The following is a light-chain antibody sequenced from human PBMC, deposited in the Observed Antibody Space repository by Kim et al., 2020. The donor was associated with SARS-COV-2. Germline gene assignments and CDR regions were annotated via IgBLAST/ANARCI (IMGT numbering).Light chain of an antibody. CDR3: CSYAGTWV. CDR1: SSDVGSYNL. V-gene: IGLV2-23*02. J-gene: IGLJ3*02. Sequence: QSALTQPASVSGSPGQSITISCTGTSSDVGSYNLVSWYQQHPGKAPKLMIYEVIKRPSGVSNRFSGSKSGNTASLTISGLQAEDEADYYCCSYAGTWVFGGGTQLTVL. CDR2: EVI.